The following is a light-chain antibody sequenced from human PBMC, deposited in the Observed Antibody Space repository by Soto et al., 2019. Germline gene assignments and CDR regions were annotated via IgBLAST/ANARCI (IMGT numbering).Light chain of an antibody. CDR2: LNSDGSH. Sequence: QLVLTQSPSASPGPSAKLNCTRTSGSGHYTYAIAWHQQQPEKGPRYLMKLNSDGSHSKGDGIPDRFSGSSSGAERYLTISSLQSEDEADYYCQTWGTGIHYVFGTGTKLTVL. CDR3: QTWGTGIHYV. J-gene: IGLJ1*01. CDR1: SGSGHYTYA. V-gene: IGLV4-69*01.